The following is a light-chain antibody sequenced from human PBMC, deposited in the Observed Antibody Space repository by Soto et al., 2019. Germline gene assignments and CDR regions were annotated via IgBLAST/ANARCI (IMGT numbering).Light chain of an antibody. J-gene: IGKJ4*01. CDR1: QSVSNK. CDR2: GAS. Sequence: EIVMTQSPATLSVSPGERATLSCRASQSVSNKLAWYQQKVGQAPRLLIFGASTRATGIPARFSGSGSGTEFTLTISSLPSEDFEVYYCQQYDKWPLTFGGGAKVEIK. CDR3: QQYDKWPLT. V-gene: IGKV3-15*01.